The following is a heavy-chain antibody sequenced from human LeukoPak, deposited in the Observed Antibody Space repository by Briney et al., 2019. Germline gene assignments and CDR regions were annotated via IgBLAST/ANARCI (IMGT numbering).Heavy chain of an antibody. V-gene: IGHV3-23*01. D-gene: IGHD2-2*02. Sequence: GVSLRLSCAASGVTFAGYAMSWVRQAPGKGLEWVSVISGDGGSIYYADSVKGRFTISRDNSKNTLFLQMDTLRAEDTAVYYCAKARSLGVTAAINYWGQGTLVTVSS. CDR3: AKARSLGVTAAINY. CDR1: GVTFAGYA. CDR2: ISGDGGSI. J-gene: IGHJ4*02.